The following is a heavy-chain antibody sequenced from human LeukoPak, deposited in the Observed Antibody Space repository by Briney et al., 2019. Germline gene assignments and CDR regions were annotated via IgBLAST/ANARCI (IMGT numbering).Heavy chain of an antibody. CDR2: IYSGGET. CDR1: GVSVSSNF. Sequence: GGSLRLSCAASGVSVSSNFMIWVRQAPGKGLEWVSLIYSGGETSYADSVKGRFSISRDNSKDTLYLQMNSLRVEDTAVYYCTRDPPAVAINTYAWGQGTLVTVSS. J-gene: IGHJ5*02. V-gene: IGHV3-66*01. D-gene: IGHD6-13*01. CDR3: TRDPPAVAINTYA.